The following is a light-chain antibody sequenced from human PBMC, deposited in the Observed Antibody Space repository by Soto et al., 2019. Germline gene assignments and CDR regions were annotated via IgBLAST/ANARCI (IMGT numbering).Light chain of an antibody. J-gene: IGKJ1*01. CDR2: TGS. Sequence: DIQMTQSPSSVSASVGARVTITFRASQAIDSWLAWYQQKPGEAPKLLIFTGSLLHSGVPPRFSGSGSGTDFTLTISSLQPEDFATYYCQQTLSFPPTFGQGTKVDIK. V-gene: IGKV1-12*01. CDR3: QQTLSFPPT. CDR1: QAIDSW.